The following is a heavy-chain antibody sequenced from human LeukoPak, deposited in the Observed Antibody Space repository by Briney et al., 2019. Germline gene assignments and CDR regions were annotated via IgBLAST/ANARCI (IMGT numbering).Heavy chain of an antibody. CDR1: GFTFDDYG. V-gene: IGHV4-59*10. CDR2: IYTSGST. D-gene: IGHD6-13*01. Sequence: TGGSLRLSCAASGFTFDDYGMSWIRQPPGKGLEWIGRIYTSGSTNYNPSLKSRVTMSVDTSKNQFSLKLSSVTAADTAVYYCARGIGRIAAAGKDYYYYYMDVWGKGTTVTISS. CDR3: ARGIGRIAAAGKDYYYYYMDV. J-gene: IGHJ6*03.